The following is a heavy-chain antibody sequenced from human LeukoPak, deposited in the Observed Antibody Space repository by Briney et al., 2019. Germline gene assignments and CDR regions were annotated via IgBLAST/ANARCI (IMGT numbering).Heavy chain of an antibody. D-gene: IGHD1-14*01. CDR1: GFCFSSYE. CDR2: ISCSGSAI. V-gene: IGHV3-48*03. Sequence: GGSLRLSCVASGFCFSSYEMNWFRQAPGKGLEWVSYISCSGSAIYYADSVKGRFTISRDNAKNSLYLQMNSLRAEDTAVYYCATDYADRWGQGTMVTVSS. J-gene: IGHJ3*01. CDR3: ATDYADR.